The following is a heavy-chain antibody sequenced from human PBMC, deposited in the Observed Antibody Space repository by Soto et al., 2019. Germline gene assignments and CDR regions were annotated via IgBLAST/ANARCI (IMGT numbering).Heavy chain of an antibody. V-gene: IGHV4-30-4*01. Sequence: SETLSLTCTVSGGSISSGDNYWSWIRQPPGKGLEWIGYIYYSGSTSYNPSLKSRVTISVDTSKNQFSLRLSSVTAADTAVYYCARDYYYDSSGYSHYFDYWGQGTLVTVSS. CDR2: IYYSGST. J-gene: IGHJ4*02. D-gene: IGHD3-22*01. CDR3: ARDYYYDSSGYSHYFDY. CDR1: GGSISSGDNY.